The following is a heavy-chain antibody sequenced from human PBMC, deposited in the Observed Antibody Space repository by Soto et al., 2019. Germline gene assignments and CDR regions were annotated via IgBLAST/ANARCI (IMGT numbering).Heavy chain of an antibody. Sequence: SVKVSCKASGGTFSSYAISWVRQAPGQGLEWMGGIIPIFGTANYAQKFQGRVTITADESTSTAYMELSSLRSEDTAVYYCARGADIVLMLRQPDPGMDVWGQGTTVTVSS. CDR3: ARGADIVLMLRQPDPGMDV. V-gene: IGHV1-69*13. J-gene: IGHJ6*02. CDR2: IIPIFGTA. D-gene: IGHD2-8*01. CDR1: GGTFSSYA.